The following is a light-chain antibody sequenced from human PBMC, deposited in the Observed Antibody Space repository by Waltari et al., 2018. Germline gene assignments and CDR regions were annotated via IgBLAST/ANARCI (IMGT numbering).Light chain of an antibody. CDR1: SSNIGAGYD. V-gene: IGLV1-40*01. CDR3: QSYDSRVSGWV. Sequence: QSVLTQPPSVSGAPGQRVIISCTGSSSNIGAGYDAHWYQQVPGTAPKLLIYGNTNRPSVVPDRFSGSRSGTSASLAITGLQAEDEADYYCQSYDSRVSGWVFGGGSKLTVL. J-gene: IGLJ3*02. CDR2: GNT.